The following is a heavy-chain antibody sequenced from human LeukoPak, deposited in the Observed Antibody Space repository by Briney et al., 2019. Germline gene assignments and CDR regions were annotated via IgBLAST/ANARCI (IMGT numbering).Heavy chain of an antibody. CDR1: GFTFSSYG. CDR3: AKDRAVAAPYYYYYMDV. Sequence: QPGGSLRLXCAASGFTFSSYGMHWVRQAPGKGLEWVAFIRYDGSNKYYADSVKGRFTISRDNSKNTLYLQMNSLRAEDTAVYYCAKDRAVAAPYYYYYMDVWGKGTTVTVSS. V-gene: IGHV3-30*02. D-gene: IGHD6-19*01. J-gene: IGHJ6*03. CDR2: IRYDGSNK.